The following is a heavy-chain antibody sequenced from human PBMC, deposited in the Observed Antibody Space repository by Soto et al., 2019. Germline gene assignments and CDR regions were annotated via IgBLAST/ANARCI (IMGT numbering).Heavy chain of an antibody. D-gene: IGHD3-10*01. V-gene: IGHV4-31*03. J-gene: IGHJ4*02. CDR1: GGSISSGGYY. Sequence: QVQLQESGPGLVKPSQTLSLTCTVSGGSISSGGYYWSWIRQHPGKGLEWIGYIYYSGSTYYNPFLKSRVTISVDTSQNQFTQKLSSVTAADTAVYYCARQRITMVRGRNRGVDSWGQGTLVTVSS. CDR2: IYYSGST. CDR3: ARQRITMVRGRNRGVDS.